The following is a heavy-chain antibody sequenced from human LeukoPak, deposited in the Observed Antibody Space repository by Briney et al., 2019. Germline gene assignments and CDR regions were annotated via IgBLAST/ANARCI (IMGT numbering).Heavy chain of an antibody. CDR3: ARDPLTTVLNGWPPYYYYYYGMDV. D-gene: IGHD4-17*01. CDR2: ITPIFGTA. Sequence: ASVKVSCKASGGTFSSYAISWVRQAPGQGLEWMGGITPIFGTANYAQKFQGRVTITADESTSTAYMELSSLRSEDTAVYYCARDPLTTVLNGWPPYYYYYYGMDVWGQGTTVTVSS. CDR1: GGTFSSYA. V-gene: IGHV1-69*19. J-gene: IGHJ6*02.